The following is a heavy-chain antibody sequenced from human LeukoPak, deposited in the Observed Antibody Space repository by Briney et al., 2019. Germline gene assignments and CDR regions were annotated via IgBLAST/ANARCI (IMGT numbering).Heavy chain of an antibody. CDR2: ISTYGGDT. CDR3: ARDLWNFYDDSGYNRDFDS. CDR1: TSR. Sequence: VASVKVSCKATSRISWVRQAPGQGLEWMGWISTYGGDTYYAQKFQGRITVTTDTSTSTVYMELRNLRSDDTAVYYCARDLWNFYDDSGYNRDFDSWGQGTLVTVSS. V-gene: IGHV1-18*01. J-gene: IGHJ5*01. D-gene: IGHD3-22*01.